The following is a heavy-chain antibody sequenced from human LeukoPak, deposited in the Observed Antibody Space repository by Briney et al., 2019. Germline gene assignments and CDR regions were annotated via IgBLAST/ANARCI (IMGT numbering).Heavy chain of an antibody. D-gene: IGHD2-21*01. CDR2: IYYSGST. J-gene: IGHJ4*02. CDR1: VASVSSGGYY. Sequence: SETLSLTCTVSVASVSSGGYYWSWIRQPPGKGLEWIGNIYYSGSTNYNPSLKSRVTISVDTSKNQFSLKVSSVTAADTAVYYCARRGGAGRSFDYWGQGTLVSVSS. V-gene: IGHV4-61*08. CDR3: ARRGGAGRSFDY.